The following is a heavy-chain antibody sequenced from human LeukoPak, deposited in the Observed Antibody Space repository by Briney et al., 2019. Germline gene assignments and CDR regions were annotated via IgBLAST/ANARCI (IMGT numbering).Heavy chain of an antibody. CDR3: ARFRSYNFDY. CDR1: GFTFSSYW. CDR2: INQDGSNK. J-gene: IGHJ4*02. V-gene: IGHV3-7*05. Sequence: PGGSLRLSCAASGFTFSSYWMSWVRQAPGKGLEWVSNINQDGSNKYYVDSVKGRFTISRDNAKNSLYLQMNSLKAADTAFYYCARFRSYNFDYWGQGTLVTVSS. D-gene: IGHD1-26*01.